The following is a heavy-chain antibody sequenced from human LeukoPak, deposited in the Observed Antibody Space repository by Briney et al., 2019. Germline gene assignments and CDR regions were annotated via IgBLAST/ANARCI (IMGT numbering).Heavy chain of an antibody. CDR2: IFYTGRT. J-gene: IGHJ4*02. V-gene: IGHV4-39*07. D-gene: IGHD3-9*01. CDR3: ARGFPFRYFDWSQNQN. CDR1: GGSISNGNYY. Sequence: SETLSLTCTVSGGSISNGNYYWGWIRQPPGKGLEWIGSIFYTGRTSYNPSLRSRVTISLDASKNRFSLRLTSVTAADTAVYYCARGFPFRYFDWSQNQNWGQGTLVTVSS.